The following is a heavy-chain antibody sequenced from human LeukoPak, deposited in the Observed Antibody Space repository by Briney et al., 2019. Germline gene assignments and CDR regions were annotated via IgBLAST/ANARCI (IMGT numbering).Heavy chain of an antibody. D-gene: IGHD4-17*01. J-gene: IGHJ4*02. CDR1: GFTFTSYA. V-gene: IGHV3-23*01. Sequence: GGSLRLSCAASGFTFTSYAMSWVRQAPGKGLEWVSAISGSGGSTYYADSVKGRFTISRDNSKNTLYLQMNSLRAEDTAVYYCAKVDYGDYGYFDYWGQGTLVTVSS. CDR3: AKVDYGDYGYFDY. CDR2: ISGSGGST.